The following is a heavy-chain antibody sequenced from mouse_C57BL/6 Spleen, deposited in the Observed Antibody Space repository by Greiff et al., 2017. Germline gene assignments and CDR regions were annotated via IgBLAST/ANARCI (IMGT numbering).Heavy chain of an antibody. D-gene: IGHD1-1*01. V-gene: IGHV1-69*01. J-gene: IGHJ2*01. CDR1: GYTFTSYW. CDR3: ARVGSSYVERSDY. Sequence: VQLQQPGAELVMPGASVKLSCKASGYTFTSYWMHWVKQRPGQGLEWIGEIDPSDSYTNYNQKFKGKSTLTVDKSSSTAYMQLSSLTSEDSAVYYCARVGSSYVERSDYWGQGTTLTVSS. CDR2: IDPSDSYT.